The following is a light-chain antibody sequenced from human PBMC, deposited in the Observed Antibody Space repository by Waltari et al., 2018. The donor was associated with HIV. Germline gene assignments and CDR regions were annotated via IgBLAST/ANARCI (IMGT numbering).Light chain of an antibody. CDR1: NIATKS. CDR2: YDN. Sequence: SYVLTQPPSVSVAQGKTARITCGGNNIATKSVHWYQQKPGQAPVLVIYYDNDRPSGIPERFSGSNSGNTATLTISRVEAGDEADYYCQVWDSSSDHWVFGGGTQLTVL. V-gene: IGLV3-21*04. J-gene: IGLJ3*02. CDR3: QVWDSSSDHWV.